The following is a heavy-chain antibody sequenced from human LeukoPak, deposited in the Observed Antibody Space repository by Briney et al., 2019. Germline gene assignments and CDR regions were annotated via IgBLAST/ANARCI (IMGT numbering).Heavy chain of an antibody. V-gene: IGHV3-30*18. D-gene: IGHD6-13*01. Sequence: GGSLRLSRAASGFTFSSYGMHWVRQAPGKGLEWVAVISYDGSNKYYADSVKGRFTISRDNSKNTLYLTMNSMRAEDTAVYYCAKGSIAAAGFDYWGQGTLVTVSS. J-gene: IGHJ4*02. CDR2: ISYDGSNK. CDR3: AKGSIAAAGFDY. CDR1: GFTFSSYG.